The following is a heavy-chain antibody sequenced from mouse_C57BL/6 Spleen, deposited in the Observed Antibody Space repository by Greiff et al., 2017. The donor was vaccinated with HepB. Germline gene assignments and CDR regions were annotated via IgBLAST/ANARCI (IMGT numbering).Heavy chain of an antibody. CDR3: ARVYYDYDGYFDV. Sequence: QLQQSGPELVKPGASVKISCKASGYTFTDYYMNWVKQSHGKSLEWIGDINPNNGGTSYNQKFKGKATLTVDKSSSTAYMELRSLTSEDSAVYYCARVYYDYDGYFDVWGTGTTVTVSS. CDR1: GYTFTDYY. CDR2: INPNNGGT. D-gene: IGHD2-4*01. V-gene: IGHV1-26*01. J-gene: IGHJ1*03.